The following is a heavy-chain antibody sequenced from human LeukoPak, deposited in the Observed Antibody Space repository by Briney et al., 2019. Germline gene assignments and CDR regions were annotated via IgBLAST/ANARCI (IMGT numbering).Heavy chain of an antibody. J-gene: IGHJ3*02. V-gene: IGHV4-34*01. CDR2: INHSGST. Sequence: KPSETLSLTCAVYGGSFSGYYWSWIRQPPGKGLEWIGEINHSGSTNYNPSLKSRVTISVDTSKNQFSLKLSSVTTADTAVYYCARRSWAARDAFDIWGQGTTVTVSS. CDR3: ARRSWAARDAFDI. CDR1: GGSFSGYY. D-gene: IGHD3-16*01.